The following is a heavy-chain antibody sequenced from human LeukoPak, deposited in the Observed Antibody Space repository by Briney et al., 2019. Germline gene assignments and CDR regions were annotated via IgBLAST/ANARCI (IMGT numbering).Heavy chain of an antibody. CDR3: ARLGSSGYYIGY. V-gene: IGHV4-59*01. Sequence: ASETLSLTCTVSGGSISSYYWSWIRQPPGKGLEWIGYIYSSGSTNYNPSLKSRVTMSVDTSKNQFSLKLSSVTAADTAVYYCARLGSSGYYIGYWGQGTLVTVSS. CDR2: IYSSGST. D-gene: IGHD3-22*01. CDR1: GGSISSYY. J-gene: IGHJ4*02.